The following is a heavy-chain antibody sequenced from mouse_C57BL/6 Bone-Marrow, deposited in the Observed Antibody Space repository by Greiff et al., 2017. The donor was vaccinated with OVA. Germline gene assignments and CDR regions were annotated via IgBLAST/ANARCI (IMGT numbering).Heavy chain of an antibody. J-gene: IGHJ1*03. D-gene: IGHD2-3*01. CDR1: GYTFTSYW. V-gene: IGHV1-69*01. CDR3: AKDGYYWYFDV. CDR2: IDPSDSYT. Sequence: QVQLQQPGAELVMPGASVKLSCKASGYTFTSYWMHWVKQRPGQGLEWIGEIDPSDSYTNYNQQFKGKSTLTVDKSSSTAYMQLSSLTSEDSAVYYCAKDGYYWYFDVWGTGTTVTVSS.